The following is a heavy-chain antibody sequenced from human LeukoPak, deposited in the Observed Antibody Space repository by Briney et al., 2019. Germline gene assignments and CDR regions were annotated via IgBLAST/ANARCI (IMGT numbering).Heavy chain of an antibody. D-gene: IGHD6-19*01. Sequence: KPGGSLRLSCAASGFTFSSYSMNWVRQAPGKGLEWVSSISSSSYIYYADSVKGRFTISRDNAKNSLYLQMNSLRAEDTAVYYCARSVAVAGRSYWYFDLWGRGTLVTVSS. V-gene: IGHV3-21*01. CDR3: ARSVAVAGRSYWYFDL. CDR2: ISSSSYI. J-gene: IGHJ2*01. CDR1: GFTFSSYS.